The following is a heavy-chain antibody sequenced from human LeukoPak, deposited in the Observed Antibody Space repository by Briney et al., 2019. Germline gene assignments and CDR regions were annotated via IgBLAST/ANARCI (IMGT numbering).Heavy chain of an antibody. V-gene: IGHV3-21*06. D-gene: IGHD3-10*01. CDR2: TSSDSSYI. CDR1: GFTFRSYS. Sequence: GGSLRLSCAASGFTFRSYSMNWVRQAPGKGLEWVSSTSSDSSYIYYANSLKGRFTISRDNAKNSLYLQMNSLRAEDTAVYYCASGSGDAFDIWGQGTMVTVSS. J-gene: IGHJ3*02. CDR3: ASGSGDAFDI.